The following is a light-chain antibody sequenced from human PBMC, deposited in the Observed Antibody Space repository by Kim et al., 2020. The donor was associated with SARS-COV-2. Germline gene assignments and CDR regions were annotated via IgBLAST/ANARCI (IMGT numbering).Light chain of an antibody. CDR1: HLRSYY. Sequence: QTVRITCQGDHLRSYYSSWYRQKPGQAPVLVIYGKNNRPSGIPDRFSGSSSGNTASLTITGAQAEDEADYYCNSRDSSGNHRGVFGTGTKVTVL. J-gene: IGLJ1*01. V-gene: IGLV3-19*01. CDR3: NSRDSSGNHRGV. CDR2: GKN.